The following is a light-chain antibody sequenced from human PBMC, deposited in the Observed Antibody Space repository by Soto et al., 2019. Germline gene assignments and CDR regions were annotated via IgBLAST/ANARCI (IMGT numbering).Light chain of an antibody. CDR1: RSVDSN. Sequence: VLTQSPATLSLSPGERATLSCRASRSVDSNLAWYQQKPGQAPRLLIYDASNRATGTPARFSGSGSGTDFTLTISSLEPEDFALYYCQQRKYWPPLTFGQGTRLEIK. V-gene: IGKV3-11*01. CDR2: DAS. J-gene: IGKJ5*01. CDR3: QQRKYWPPLT.